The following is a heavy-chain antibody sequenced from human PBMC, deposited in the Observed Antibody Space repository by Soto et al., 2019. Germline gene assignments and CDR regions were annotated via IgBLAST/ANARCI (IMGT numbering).Heavy chain of an antibody. J-gene: IGHJ3*02. CDR3: ASAKAVVIAALGI. Sequence: GGSLRLSCAASGFTFSIFAMSWVRQSPGKGLEWVSTISGSGGSTYYADAVKGRFTISRDSSMGTLYLQMKSLRVEDTAIYYCASAKAVVIAALGIWGQGTMVTVSS. CDR1: GFTFSIFA. CDR2: ISGSGGST. V-gene: IGHV3-23*01. D-gene: IGHD2-21*01.